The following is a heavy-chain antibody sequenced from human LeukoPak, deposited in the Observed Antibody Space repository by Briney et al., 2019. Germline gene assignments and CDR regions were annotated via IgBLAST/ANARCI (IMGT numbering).Heavy chain of an antibody. CDR3: ARDGNDYGDYGDAFDI. D-gene: IGHD4-17*01. CDR1: GFTFSSYW. V-gene: IGHV3-7*03. CDR2: IKHDGSEK. Sequence: GGSLRLSCAASGFTFSSYWMNWVRQAPGKGLEWVANIKHDGSEKYYVDSVKGRFTISRDNTKNSLYMQMNSLRAEDTAVYYCARDGNDYGDYGDAFDIWGQGTMVTVSS. J-gene: IGHJ3*02.